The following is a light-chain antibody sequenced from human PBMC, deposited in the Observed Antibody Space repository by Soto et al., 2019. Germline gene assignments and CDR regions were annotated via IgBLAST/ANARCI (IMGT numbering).Light chain of an antibody. CDR2: RAS. Sequence: IVMTQSPATLSVSPGERATFSCRASQNIYSNIAWYQQRPGQAPRLLIYRASTRATGVPARFSGSGSGTEFTLTTSSLQSEDFAVYYCQQYGSSITFGQGTRLEIK. CDR3: QQYGSSIT. V-gene: IGKV3-15*01. CDR1: QNIYSN. J-gene: IGKJ5*01.